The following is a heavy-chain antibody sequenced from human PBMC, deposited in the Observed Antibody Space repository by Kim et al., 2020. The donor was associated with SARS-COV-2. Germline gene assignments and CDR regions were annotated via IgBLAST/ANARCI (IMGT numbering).Heavy chain of an antibody. V-gene: IGHV4-59*13. D-gene: IGHD4-17*01. CDR2: VYFGGRT. CDR3: ARGTTVTRFDP. Sequence: SETLSLTCTVSGDFTGDFVSVYYWNWIRQAPGKGLEWIGYVYFGGRTNYNTSLASRVMISADTSKKQFSLRLTSVTVADTAVYYCARGTTVTRFDPRGQG. CDR1: GDFTGDFVSVYY. J-gene: IGHJ5*02.